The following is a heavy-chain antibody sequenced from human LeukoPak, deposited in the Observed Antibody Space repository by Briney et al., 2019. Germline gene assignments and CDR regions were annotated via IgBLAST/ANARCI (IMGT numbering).Heavy chain of an antibody. CDR2: IRAYNGKT. V-gene: IGHV1-18*01. Sequence: ASVKVSCKASGYTFTSYGISWVRQAPGQGGEGMGWIRAYNGKTNYAQKLQGRVTMTTDTSTSTAYMELRSLRSDDTAVYYCARDPTKGDFWSGDFYYGMDVWGQGTTVTVSS. CDR1: GYTFTSYG. D-gene: IGHD3-3*01. CDR3: ARDPTKGDFWSGDFYYGMDV. J-gene: IGHJ6*02.